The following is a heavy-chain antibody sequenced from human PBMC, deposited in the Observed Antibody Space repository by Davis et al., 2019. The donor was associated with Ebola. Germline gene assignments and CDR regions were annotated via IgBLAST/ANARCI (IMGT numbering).Heavy chain of an antibody. D-gene: IGHD6-6*01. J-gene: IGHJ3*02. Sequence: PSETLSLTCAVYGGSFSGYYWSWIRQPPGKGLEWIGEINHSGSTNYNPSLKSRVTISVDTSKNQFSLKLSSVTAADTAVYYCARVRIAARTRDAFDIWGQGTMVTVSS. V-gene: IGHV4-34*01. CDR1: GGSFSGYY. CDR3: ARVRIAARTRDAFDI. CDR2: INHSGST.